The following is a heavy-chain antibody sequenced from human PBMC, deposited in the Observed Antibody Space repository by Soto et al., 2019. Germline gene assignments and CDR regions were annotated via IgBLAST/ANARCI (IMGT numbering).Heavy chain of an antibody. CDR1: GFTFSSYA. CDR3: AKLLDIVVVPAAMPYFDY. V-gene: IGHV3-23*01. CDR2: ISGSGGST. D-gene: IGHD2-2*03. Sequence: GGSLRLSCAASGFTFSSYAMSWVRQAPGKGLEWVSAISGSGGSTYYADSVKGRFTISRDNSKNTLYLQMNSLRAEDTAVYYCAKLLDIVVVPAAMPYFDYWGRGTLVTVSS. J-gene: IGHJ4*02.